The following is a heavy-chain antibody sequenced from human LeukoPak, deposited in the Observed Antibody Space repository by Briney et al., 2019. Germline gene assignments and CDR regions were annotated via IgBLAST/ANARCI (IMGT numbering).Heavy chain of an antibody. Sequence: PGGSLRLSCAASGFTFSSYAMSWVRQAPGKGLEWVSAISGSGGSTYYADSVKGRFTISRDNSKNTLYLQMNSLRAEDTAVYYCAKGAGYDILTGYNYYGMGVWGQGTTVTVSS. CDR3: AKGAGYDILTGYNYYGMGV. CDR1: GFTFSSYA. V-gene: IGHV3-23*01. J-gene: IGHJ6*02. CDR2: ISGSGGST. D-gene: IGHD3-9*01.